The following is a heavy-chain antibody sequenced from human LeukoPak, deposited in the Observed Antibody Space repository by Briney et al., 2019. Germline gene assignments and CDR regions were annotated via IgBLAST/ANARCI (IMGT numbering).Heavy chain of an antibody. V-gene: IGHV3-30*03. CDR3: ARNKAITAFFGMDV. Sequence: PGTSLRLSCAASGFTFSHYAMHWVRQAPGKGLEWVAVIAYGGTYTHHADSLKGRFTISRDNSRDTLYLQINSLRPEDTALYYCARNKAITAFFGMDVWGQGTTIIVSS. D-gene: IGHD2/OR15-2a*01. CDR2: IAYGGTYT. J-gene: IGHJ6*02. CDR1: GFTFSHYA.